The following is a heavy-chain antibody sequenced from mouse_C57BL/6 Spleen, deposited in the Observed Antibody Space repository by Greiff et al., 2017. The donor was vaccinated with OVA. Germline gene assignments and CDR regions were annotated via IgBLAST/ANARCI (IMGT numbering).Heavy chain of an antibody. J-gene: IGHJ1*03. CDR3: TTNYGGYFDV. V-gene: IGHV14-1*01. Sequence: EVKVVESGAELVRPGASVKLSCTASGFNIKDYYMHWVKQRPEQGLEWIGRIDPEDGDTEYAPKFQGKATMTADKSSNTAYLQLSSLTSEDTAVYYCTTNYGGYFDVWGTGTTVTVSS. D-gene: IGHD1-2*01. CDR2: IDPEDGDT. CDR1: GFNIKDYY.